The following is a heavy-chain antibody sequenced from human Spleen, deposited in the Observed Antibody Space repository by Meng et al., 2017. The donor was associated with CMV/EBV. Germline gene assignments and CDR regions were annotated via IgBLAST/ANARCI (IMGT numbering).Heavy chain of an antibody. CDR3: ATERGGGDY. CDR2: IRYDGSNQ. D-gene: IGHD3-10*01. CDR1: GLTFSNYG. J-gene: IGHJ4*02. V-gene: IGHV3-30*02. Sequence: GESLKISCVASGLTFSNYGMHWVRQAPGKGLEWVAFIRYDGSNQYHADSVKGRFTISRDNSKNTLYLEMNSLRPEDTAVYYCATERGGGDYWGQGTLVTVSS.